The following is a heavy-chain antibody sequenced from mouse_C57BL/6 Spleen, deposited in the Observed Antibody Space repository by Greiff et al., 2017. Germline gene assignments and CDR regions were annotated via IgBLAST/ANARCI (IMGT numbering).Heavy chain of an antibody. CDR2: ISGGGGNT. CDR3: ARHDGGAMDY. Sequence: DVKLVESGGGLVKPGGSLKLSCAASGFTFSSYTMSWVRQTPEKRLEWVATISGGGGNTYYPDSVKGRFTSSRDNAKNTLYLQMSSLRSEDTALYYCARHDGGAMDYWGQGNSVTVSS. J-gene: IGHJ4*01. CDR1: GFTFSSYT. V-gene: IGHV5-9*01.